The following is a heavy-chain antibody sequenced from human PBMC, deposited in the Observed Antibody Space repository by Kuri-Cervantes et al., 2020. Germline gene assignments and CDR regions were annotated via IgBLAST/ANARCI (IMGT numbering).Heavy chain of an antibody. J-gene: IGHJ6*03. CDR3: ARAPPETYCSSTSCYEYYYYYYMDV. D-gene: IGHD2-2*01. CDR2: IKQDGSEK. V-gene: IGHV3-7*03. Sequence: GESLKISCAASGFTFSSYWMSWVRQAPGKGLEWVANIKQDGSEKYYVDSVKGRFTISRDNAKNSLYLQMNSLRAEDTAVYYCARAPPETYCSSTSCYEYYYYYYMDVWGKGTTVTVSS. CDR1: GFTFSSYW.